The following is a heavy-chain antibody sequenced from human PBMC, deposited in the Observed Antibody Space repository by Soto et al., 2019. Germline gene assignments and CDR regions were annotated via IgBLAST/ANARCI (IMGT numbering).Heavy chain of an antibody. J-gene: IGHJ2*01. CDR1: GYTFTSYG. CDR3: ARGMGATYWYFDL. Sequence: ASVNVSCNASGYTFTSYGVSCVRHAPGQGLEWMRWISAYNGNTNYAQKLQGRVTMTTDTSTSTAYMELRSLRSDDTAVYYCARGMGATYWYFDLWGRGTLVTVSS. D-gene: IGHD1-26*01. V-gene: IGHV1-18*04. CDR2: ISAYNGNT.